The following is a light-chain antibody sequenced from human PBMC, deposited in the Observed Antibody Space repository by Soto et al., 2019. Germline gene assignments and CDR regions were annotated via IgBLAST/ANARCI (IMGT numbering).Light chain of an antibody. Sequence: QSALTQPPSASGSPGQSVTISCTGTSSDVGGYNYVSWYQQYPGRAPKLMIYEVTKRPSGVPDRFSGSKSGNTASLTVSVLQAEDEADYYGSSYAASNNFYFVFGGGTKLTVL. CDR3: SSYAASNNFYFV. V-gene: IGLV2-8*01. J-gene: IGLJ3*02. CDR2: EVT. CDR1: SSDVGGYNY.